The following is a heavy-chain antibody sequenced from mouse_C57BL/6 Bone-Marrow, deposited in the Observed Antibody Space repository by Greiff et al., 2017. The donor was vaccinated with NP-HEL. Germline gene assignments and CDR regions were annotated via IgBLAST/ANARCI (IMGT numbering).Heavy chain of an antibody. CDR1: GYSITSGYY. CDR3: ARAYYYVFAY. J-gene: IGHJ3*01. CDR2: ISYDGSN. V-gene: IGHV3-6*01. Sequence: DVQLQESGPGLVKPSQSLSLTCSVTGYSITSGYYWNWIRQFPGNKLEWMGYISYDGSNNYNPSLKNRISITRDTSKHQFFLKLNSVTTEDTATYYCARAYYYVFAYWGQGTLVTVSA. D-gene: IGHD1-1*01.